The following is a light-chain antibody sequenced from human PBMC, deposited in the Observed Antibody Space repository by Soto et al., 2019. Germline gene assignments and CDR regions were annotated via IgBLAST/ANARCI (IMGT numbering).Light chain of an antibody. J-gene: IGKJ1*01. V-gene: IGKV1-5*03. CDR3: QHYNSYSEE. CDR2: KAS. Sequence: DIQMTQSPSTLSGSVGDRVTITCRASQTISSWLASYQQKPGKAPKLLIYKASTLKSGVPSRFSGSGSGTEFTLTISSLQPDDFATYYCQHYNSYSEEFGQGTKVELK. CDR1: QTISSW.